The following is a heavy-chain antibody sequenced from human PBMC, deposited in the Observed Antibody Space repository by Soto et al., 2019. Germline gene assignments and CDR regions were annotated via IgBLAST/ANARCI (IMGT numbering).Heavy chain of an antibody. V-gene: IGHV3-30*18. CDR2: ISHDGSNK. Sequence: QVQLVESGGGVVQPGRSLRLPCAPSGFTFSDFGMHWVRQAPGKGLEWVAAISHDGSNKYYADSVKSRFSISRDHSNNTLSLQMNSLRVEATAVYYCAKETRSRAVTATRVNGMDVWGQGTTVTVSS. CDR1: GFTFSDFG. J-gene: IGHJ6*02. D-gene: IGHD2-21*02. CDR3: AKETRSRAVTATRVNGMDV.